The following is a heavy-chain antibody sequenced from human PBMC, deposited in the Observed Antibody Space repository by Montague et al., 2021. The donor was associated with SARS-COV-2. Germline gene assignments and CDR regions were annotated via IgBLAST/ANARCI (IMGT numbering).Heavy chain of an antibody. V-gene: IGHV4-59*01. CDR1: GGSITGYY. CDR3: VRDHPYGGPRGAYDF. J-gene: IGHJ3*01. CDR2: IYDGGAV. D-gene: IGHD4-23*01. Sequence: SETLSLTCTVSGGSITGYYWSWLRRSPGKGLEWIAYIYDGGAVNYNPSLGSRVTISTATSKNQLSLKVNSVTAADTAVYYCVRDHPYGGPRGAYDFWGQGTVVTVSS.